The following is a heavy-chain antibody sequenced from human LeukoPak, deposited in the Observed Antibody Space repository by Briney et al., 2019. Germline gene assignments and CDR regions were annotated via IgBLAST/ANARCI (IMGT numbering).Heavy chain of an antibody. J-gene: IGHJ4*02. V-gene: IGHV3-11*01. D-gene: IGHD3-22*01. Sequence: GGSLRLSCAASGFTFSDYYMSWIRQAPGKGLEWVSYISSSGSTIYCADSVKGRFTISRDNAKNSLYLQMNSLRAEDTAVYYCAKEFPYYYDTSGYYQDSWGQGTLVTVSS. CDR1: GFTFSDYY. CDR2: ISSSGSTI. CDR3: AKEFPYYYDTSGYYQDS.